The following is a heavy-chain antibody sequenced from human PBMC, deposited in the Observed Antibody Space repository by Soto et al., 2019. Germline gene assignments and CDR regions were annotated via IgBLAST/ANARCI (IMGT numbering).Heavy chain of an antibody. J-gene: IGHJ5*02. Sequence: PGGSLRLSCAASGFTFSSYGMHWVRQAPGKGLGWVAVIWYDGSNKYYADSVKGRFTISRDNSKNTLYLQMNSLRAEDTAVYYCARDGFSPWNPTRNWFDPWGQGTLVTVSS. V-gene: IGHV3-33*01. CDR3: ARDGFSPWNPTRNWFDP. CDR1: GFTFSSYG. D-gene: IGHD3-3*01. CDR2: IWYDGSNK.